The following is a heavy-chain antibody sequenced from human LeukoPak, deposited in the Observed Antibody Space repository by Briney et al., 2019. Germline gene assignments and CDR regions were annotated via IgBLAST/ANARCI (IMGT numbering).Heavy chain of an antibody. CDR2: ISISGSKT. CDR1: EFDFSSHA. CDR3: ANEIRPNDY. J-gene: IGHJ4*02. Sequence: GGSLRLSCAASEFDFSSHAMTWVRQAPGKGLEWVSAISISGSKTYYADSVKGRLTISRDNFKNTLYLQMNSLRAEDTAVYYCANEIRPNDYWGQGTQVTVSS. V-gene: IGHV3-23*01. D-gene: IGHD4-17*01.